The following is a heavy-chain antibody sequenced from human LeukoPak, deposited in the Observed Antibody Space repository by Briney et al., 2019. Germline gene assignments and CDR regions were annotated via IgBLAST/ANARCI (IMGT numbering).Heavy chain of an antibody. V-gene: IGHV1-46*01. CDR1: GYTFTSNY. CDR2: INPSGGST. CDR3: ARAVNTPIYYFEY. J-gene: IGHJ4*02. Sequence: ASVKVSCTAFGYTFTSNYMHWVRQAPGQGLEWMGIINPSGGSTSYAQKFQGRITLSRDTSTSTVYMELSSLRSDDTAVYYCARAVNTPIYYFEYWGQGALVTVSS. D-gene: IGHD1/OR15-1a*01.